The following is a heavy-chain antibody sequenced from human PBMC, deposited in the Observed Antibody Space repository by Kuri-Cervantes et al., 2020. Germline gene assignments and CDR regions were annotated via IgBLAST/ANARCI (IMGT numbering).Heavy chain of an antibody. CDR2: ISAYNGNT. Sequence: ASVKVSCKASGYTFTSYGISWVRQAPGQGLEWMGWISAYNGNTNYAQKLQGRVTMTTDTSTSTAYMELRSLRSDDTAVYYCARETPHSGSYLSYYDGMDVWGQGTTVTVSS. V-gene: IGHV1-18*01. CDR3: ARETPHSGSYLSYYDGMDV. CDR1: GYTFTSYG. J-gene: IGHJ6*02. D-gene: IGHD1-26*01.